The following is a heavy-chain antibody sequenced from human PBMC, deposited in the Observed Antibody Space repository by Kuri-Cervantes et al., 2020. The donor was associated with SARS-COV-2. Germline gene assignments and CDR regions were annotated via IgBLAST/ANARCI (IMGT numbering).Heavy chain of an antibody. Sequence: GESLKISCAASGFTFSTYTMHWVRQAPGKGLEWVAVTTDDGTNKYYADSVKGRFTISRDNSKNTLYLQMNSLRTEDTAVYYCARARGYCTNGVCYLWFDPWGQGTLVTVPQ. CDR3: ARARGYCTNGVCYLWFDP. CDR1: GFTFSTYT. J-gene: IGHJ5*02. V-gene: IGHV3-30-3*01. CDR2: TTDDGTNK. D-gene: IGHD2-8*01.